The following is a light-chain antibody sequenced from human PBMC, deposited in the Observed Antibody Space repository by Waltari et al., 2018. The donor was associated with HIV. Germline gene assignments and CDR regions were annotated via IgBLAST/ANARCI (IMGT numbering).Light chain of an antibody. J-gene: IGLJ2*01. CDR1: KLGDKY. V-gene: IGLV3-1*01. CDR3: QAWDSSSVV. CDR2: QDS. Sequence: SYELTQPPSVSVSPGQTASITCSGDKLGDKYACWYQQKPGQSPVLVIYQDSKRPSVFPERFSGSNSGNTATLTISGTQAMDEADYYCQAWDSSSVVFGGGTKLTVL.